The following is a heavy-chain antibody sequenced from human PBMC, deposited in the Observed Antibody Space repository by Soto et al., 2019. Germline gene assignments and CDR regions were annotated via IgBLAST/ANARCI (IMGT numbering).Heavy chain of an antibody. Sequence: KTPGQGLEWMGWISAYNGNTNYAQKLQGRVTMTTDTSTSTAYMELRSLRSDDTAVYYCARDGSRSWYNWFDPWGQGTLVTVSS. J-gene: IGHJ5*02. CDR2: ISAYNGNT. V-gene: IGHV1-18*01. CDR3: ARDGSRSWYNWFDP. D-gene: IGHD6-13*01.